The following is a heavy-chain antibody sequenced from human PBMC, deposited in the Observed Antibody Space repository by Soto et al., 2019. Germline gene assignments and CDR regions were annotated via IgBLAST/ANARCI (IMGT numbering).Heavy chain of an antibody. V-gene: IGHV4-38-2*02. CDR3: AREKVGTTFFDN. D-gene: IGHD1-1*01. Sequence: SETLSLTCNVSGFAISRGYYWSWVRQPPGKGLEWIGSIYPSVSSYHNPSLESRLTLSIGTSKNQFTLKLASVTAADTALYYCAREKVGTTFFDNWGQGTQVTVSS. J-gene: IGHJ4*02. CDR1: GFAISRGYY. CDR2: IYPSVSS.